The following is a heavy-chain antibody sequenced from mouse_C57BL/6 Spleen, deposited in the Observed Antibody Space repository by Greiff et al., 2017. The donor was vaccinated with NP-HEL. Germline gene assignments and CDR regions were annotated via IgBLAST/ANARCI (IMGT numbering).Heavy chain of an antibody. CDR2: ISYSGST. CDR1: GYSITSDY. CDR3: ARGDGYDYWYFDV. D-gene: IGHD2-2*01. J-gene: IGHJ1*03. Sequence: EVQLVESGPGLAKPSQTLSLPCSVTGYSITSDYWNWIRKFPGNKLEYMGYISYSGSTYYNPSLKSRISITRDTSKNQYYLQLNSVTTEDTATYYCARGDGYDYWYFDVWGTGTTVTVSS. V-gene: IGHV3-8*01.